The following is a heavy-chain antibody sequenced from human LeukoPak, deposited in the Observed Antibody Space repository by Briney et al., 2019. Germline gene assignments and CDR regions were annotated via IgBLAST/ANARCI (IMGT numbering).Heavy chain of an antibody. Sequence: GGALRLSCPASGFTYSAYAMLWVRQAPAKGAAWVSAIRGGGGSEFYADPVKGRFTISRDNYNNTLFLQMNSLRPEDTAVYYCGRDPNGDYIGAFDMWGPGTMVTVSS. CDR1: GFTYSAYA. D-gene: IGHD4-17*01. J-gene: IGHJ3*02. V-gene: IGHV3-23*01. CDR3: GRDPNGDYIGAFDM. CDR2: IRGGGGSE.